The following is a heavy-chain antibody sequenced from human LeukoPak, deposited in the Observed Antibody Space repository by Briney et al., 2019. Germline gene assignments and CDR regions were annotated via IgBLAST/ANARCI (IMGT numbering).Heavy chain of an antibody. Sequence: VSVKVSRKASRYIFTDYYLHWVRQAPRRGLERMAWSKPKSGGTKYAQKFEGRVTMTRDTSSNTAYMEVSRLRSDDTAVYYCTRDRITEEGGHCDYWGQGTQVTVSS. J-gene: IGHJ4*02. CDR1: RYIFTDYY. D-gene: IGHD3-16*01. V-gene: IGHV1-2*02. CDR3: TRDRITEEGGHCDY. CDR2: SKPKSGGT.